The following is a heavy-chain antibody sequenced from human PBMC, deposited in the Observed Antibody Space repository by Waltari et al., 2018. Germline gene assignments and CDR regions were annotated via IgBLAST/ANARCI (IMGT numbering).Heavy chain of an antibody. J-gene: IGHJ4*02. CDR2: IYSGGST. D-gene: IGHD2-15*01. Sequence: EVQLLESGGGLVQPGGSLRLSCAASGFPFSSYAMSWVRQAPGKGLEWVSVIYSGGSTYYADSVKGRFTISRDNSKNTLYLQMNSLRAEDTAVYYCAKAYCSGGSCYFDYWGQGTLVTVSS. V-gene: IGHV3-23*03. CDR3: AKAYCSGGSCYFDY. CDR1: GFPFSSYA.